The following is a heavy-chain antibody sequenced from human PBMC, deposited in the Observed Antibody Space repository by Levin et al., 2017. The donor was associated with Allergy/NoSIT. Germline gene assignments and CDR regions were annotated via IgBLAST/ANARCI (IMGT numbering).Heavy chain of an antibody. D-gene: IGHD3-10*01. V-gene: IGHV3-30-3*01. CDR3: ARDRGEQQWEYYFDF. J-gene: IGHJ4*02. Sequence: GGSLRLSCAASGFTFSDYTMHWVRKAPGKGLEWMAVISHDGSSKYYADSVTGRFTISRDNSKNTLHLQMNSLSSEDTAVYYCARDRGEQQWEYYFDFWGQGTLVTVSS. CDR1: GFTFSDYT. CDR2: ISHDGSSK.